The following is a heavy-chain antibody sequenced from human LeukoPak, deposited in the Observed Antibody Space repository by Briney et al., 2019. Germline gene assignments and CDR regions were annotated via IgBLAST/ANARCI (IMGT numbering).Heavy chain of an antibody. Sequence: PGGSLRLCCAASGFTFSSYSMNWVRQAPGKGLEWLSYITPSSSSIYYADSVRGRFTTSRDNAKNSMYLQMNSLRTEDTAVYYCARDVLGDYDYWGQGTLVSVSS. V-gene: IGHV3-48*01. D-gene: IGHD4-17*01. J-gene: IGHJ4*02. CDR3: ARDVLGDYDY. CDR2: ITPSSSSI. CDR1: GFTFSSYS.